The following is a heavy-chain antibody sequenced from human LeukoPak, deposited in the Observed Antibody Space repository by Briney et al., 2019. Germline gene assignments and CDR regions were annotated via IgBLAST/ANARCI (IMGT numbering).Heavy chain of an antibody. J-gene: IGHJ4*02. Sequence: GASVKVSCKVSGYTLTELSMHWVRQAPGKGREWMGGFDAEDGETIYVQKFQSRVSMTDDTSTSTSYMELSSLRSQDTAVYYCATVYYYGSGSYEYYFDYWGQGTLVTVSS. CDR1: GYTLTELS. V-gene: IGHV1-24*01. CDR3: ATVYYYGSGSYEYYFDY. CDR2: FDAEDGET. D-gene: IGHD3-10*01.